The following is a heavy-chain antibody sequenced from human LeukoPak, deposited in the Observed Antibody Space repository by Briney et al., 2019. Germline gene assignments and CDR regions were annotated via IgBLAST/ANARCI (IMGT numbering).Heavy chain of an antibody. D-gene: IGHD3-10*01. V-gene: IGHV3-21*01. Sequence: PMWSVRLSCAASGFTFSSYTMNWVRQAPGKGLEWVSSISYISCFMYYADSVKGRFTISRDNAKNSLYLQMNSLRAEDTAVYYCARDRDDYWGQGTLVTVSS. J-gene: IGHJ4*02. CDR2: ISYISCFM. CDR3: ARDRDDY. CDR1: GFTFSSYT.